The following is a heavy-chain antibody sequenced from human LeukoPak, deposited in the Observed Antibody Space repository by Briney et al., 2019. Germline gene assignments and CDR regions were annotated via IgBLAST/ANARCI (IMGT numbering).Heavy chain of an antibody. CDR1: GGSISSFY. V-gene: IGHV4-59*08. Sequence: SETLSLTCTVSGGSISSFYWTWIRQPPGKGLEWIGYIYYSGSTNCNPSLESRVTMSVDTSKNQFSLKLTSVTAADTAVYYCAGVPSDYYFGLDVWGQGTTVTVSS. CDR3: AGVPSDYYFGLDV. J-gene: IGHJ6*02. CDR2: IYYSGST.